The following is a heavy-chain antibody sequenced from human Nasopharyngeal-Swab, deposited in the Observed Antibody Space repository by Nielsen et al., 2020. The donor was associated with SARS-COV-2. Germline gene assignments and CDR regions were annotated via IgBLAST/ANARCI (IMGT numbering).Heavy chain of an antibody. Sequence: ASVKVSCKASGYTFTSYGISWVRQAPGQGLEWMGWISAYNGNTNYAQKLQGRVTMTRDTSTSTVYMELSSLRSEDTAVYYRASSYYYGMDVWGQGTTVTVSS. V-gene: IGHV1-18*01. CDR2: ISAYNGNT. CDR3: ASSYYYGMDV. CDR1: GYTFTSYG. J-gene: IGHJ6*02.